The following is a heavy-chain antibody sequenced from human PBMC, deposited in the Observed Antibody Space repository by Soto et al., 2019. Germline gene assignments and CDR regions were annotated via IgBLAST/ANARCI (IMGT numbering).Heavy chain of an antibody. CDR2: IDVSDGST. CDR1: GYPFTSCY. D-gene: IGHD6-19*01. CDR3: AREAAVAGTAFDH. V-gene: IGHV1-46*01. Sequence: KVSCKASGYPFTSCYLHWVRQAPGQGPEWMGRIDVSDGSTRYAQNFQGRVTMTRDTSTTTVYMELSPLRSDDTAVYYCAREAAVAGTAFDHWGQGTLVTVSS. J-gene: IGHJ5*02.